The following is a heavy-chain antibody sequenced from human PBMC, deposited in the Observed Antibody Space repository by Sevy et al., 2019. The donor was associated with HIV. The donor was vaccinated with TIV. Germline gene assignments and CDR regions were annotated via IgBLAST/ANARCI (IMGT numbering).Heavy chain of an antibody. D-gene: IGHD3-16*01. V-gene: IGHV3-7*03. Sequence: GRSLRLSCAASGFTFGTYWMTWVRQAPGKGLEWVANIKQDGTDTNYVDSVRGRFTISRDNGRNLLYLHMNSLRAEDTAVYFCARALADWGSFHYSSWGRGVLVTVSS. CDR1: GFTFGTYW. CDR2: IKQDGTDT. J-gene: IGHJ4*02. CDR3: ARALADWGSFHYSS.